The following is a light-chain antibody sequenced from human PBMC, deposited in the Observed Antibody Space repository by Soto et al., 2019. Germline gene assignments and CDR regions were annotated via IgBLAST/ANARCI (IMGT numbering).Light chain of an antibody. CDR1: QSVRSD. Sequence: EVVMTQSPATLSVSPGERATLSCWASQSVRSDLAWYQQKPGQTPRHLIYGASTRAPGIPARFSGSGSGTEFTLTISSLQSEDFAVYYCQQYNNWPPITFGQGTRLEI. V-gene: IGKV3-15*01. J-gene: IGKJ5*01. CDR3: QQYNNWPPIT. CDR2: GAS.